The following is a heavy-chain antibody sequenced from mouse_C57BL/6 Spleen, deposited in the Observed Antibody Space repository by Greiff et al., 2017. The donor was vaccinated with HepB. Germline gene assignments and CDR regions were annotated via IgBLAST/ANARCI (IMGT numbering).Heavy chain of an antibody. D-gene: IGHD1-1*01. CDR2: IDPEDGDT. J-gene: IGHJ2*01. V-gene: IGHV14-1*01. CDR3: TTIYGSSQYYFDY. CDR1: GFNIKDYY. Sequence: EVQLQQSGAELVRPGASVKLSCTASGFNIKDYYMHWVKQRPEQGLEWIGRIDPEDGDTEYAPKFQGKATMTADTSSNTAYLQLSSLTSEDTAVYYCTTIYGSSQYYFDYWGQGTTLTVSS.